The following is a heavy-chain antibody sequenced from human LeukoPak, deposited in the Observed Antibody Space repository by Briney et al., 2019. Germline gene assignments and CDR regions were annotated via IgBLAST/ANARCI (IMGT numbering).Heavy chain of an antibody. CDR2: KRYDGSNK. Sequence: PGGSLRLSCAASGFTFSSYGMHWVRQAPGKGLEWVAFKRYDGSNKYYADSVKGRFTISRDNSKNTLYLQMNSLRAEDTAVYYCAKDRYYDSSGYYENYFDYWGQGTLVTVSS. D-gene: IGHD3-22*01. CDR1: GFTFSSYG. CDR3: AKDRYYDSSGYYENYFDY. J-gene: IGHJ4*02. V-gene: IGHV3-30*02.